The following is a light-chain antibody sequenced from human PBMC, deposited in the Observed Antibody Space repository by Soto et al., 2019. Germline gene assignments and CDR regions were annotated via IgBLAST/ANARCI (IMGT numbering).Light chain of an antibody. CDR2: DVS. CDR1: SSDVGGYNY. CDR3: CSFAGTTTVGV. V-gene: IGLV2-8*01. J-gene: IGLJ2*01. Sequence: QSALTQPPSASGSPGQSVTISCTGTSSDVGGYNYVSWYQQHPGKAPKPMIFDVSKRPSGVPDRFSGSKSGNTASLTVSGLQPEDEADYYCCSFAGTTTVGVFGGGTKVTVL.